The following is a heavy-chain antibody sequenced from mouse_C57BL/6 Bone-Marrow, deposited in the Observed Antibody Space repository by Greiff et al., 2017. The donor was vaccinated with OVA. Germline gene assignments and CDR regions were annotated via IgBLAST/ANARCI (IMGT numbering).Heavy chain of an antibody. D-gene: IGHD2-3*01. CDR1: GFNIKDDY. CDR3: TTDGYYLYWYFDV. J-gene: IGHJ1*03. Sequence: EVQLVESGAELVRPGASVKLSCTASGFNIKDDYMHWVKQRPEQGLEWIGWIDPENGDTEYASKFQGKATITADTSSNTAYLQLSSLTSEDTAVYYCTTDGYYLYWYFDVWGTGTTVTVSS. CDR2: IDPENGDT. V-gene: IGHV14-4*01.